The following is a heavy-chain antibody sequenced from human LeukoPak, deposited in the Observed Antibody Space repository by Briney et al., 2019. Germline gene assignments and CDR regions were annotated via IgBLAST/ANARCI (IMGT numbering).Heavy chain of an antibody. CDR1: GGTFSSYA. CDR3: VTPEKEMATIEDDAFDI. D-gene: IGHD5-24*01. CDR2: IIPILGIA. V-gene: IGHV1-69*04. J-gene: IGHJ3*02. Sequence: SVKVSCKASGGTFSSYAISWVRQAPGQGLEWMGRIIPILGIANYAQKFQGRVTITADKSTSTAYMELSSLRSEDTAVYYCVTPEKEMATIEDDAFDIWGQGTMVTVSS.